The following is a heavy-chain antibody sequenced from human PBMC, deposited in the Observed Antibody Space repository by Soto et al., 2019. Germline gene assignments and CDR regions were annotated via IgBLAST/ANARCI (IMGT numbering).Heavy chain of an antibody. CDR1: GFIFSGFG. V-gene: IGHV3-30*03. Sequence: PGGSLRLSCAASGFIFSGFGMHWVRQPPGKGLEWVALISYDGSDKYYADSVKGRFTISRDNSKNTLYLQMNSLRAEDTAVYYCARVEPPYYYDSSGYPFDYWGQGTLVTVSS. CDR3: ARVEPPYYYDSSGYPFDY. J-gene: IGHJ4*02. CDR2: ISYDGSDK. D-gene: IGHD3-22*01.